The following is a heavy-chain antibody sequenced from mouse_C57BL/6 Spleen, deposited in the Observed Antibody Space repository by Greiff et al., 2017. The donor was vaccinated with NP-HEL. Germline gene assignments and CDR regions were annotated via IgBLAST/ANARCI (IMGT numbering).Heavy chain of an antibody. CDR1: GYAFSSSW. Sequence: QVQLQQPGPELVKPGASVKISCKASGYAFSSSWMNWVKQRPGKGLEWIGRIYPGDGDTNYNGKFKGKATLTADKSSSTAYMQLSSLTSEDSAVYFCARSRYDYEGDFDYWGQGTTLTVSS. D-gene: IGHD2-4*01. J-gene: IGHJ2*01. V-gene: IGHV1-82*01. CDR3: ARSRYDYEGDFDY. CDR2: IYPGDGDT.